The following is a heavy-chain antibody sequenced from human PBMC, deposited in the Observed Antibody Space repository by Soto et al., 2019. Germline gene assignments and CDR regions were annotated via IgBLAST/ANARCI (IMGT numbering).Heavy chain of an antibody. J-gene: IGHJ6*02. CDR2: IIPILNSP. CDR3: ARFIAARLDYYYGMDV. V-gene: IGHV1-69*13. Sequence: SVKVSCKASGGTFGSYAITWVRRAPGQGLEWLGGIIPILNSPAYAQKFQARVVITADEITNTAYMELNSLRFDDTAVYYCARFIAARLDYYYGMDVWGQGTTVTVS. D-gene: IGHD6-6*01. CDR1: GGTFGSYA.